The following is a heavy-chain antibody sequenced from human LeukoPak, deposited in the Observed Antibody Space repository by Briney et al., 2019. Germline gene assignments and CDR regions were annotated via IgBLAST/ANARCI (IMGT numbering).Heavy chain of an antibody. CDR2: ISSSSYI. J-gene: IGHJ4*02. CDR3: ARVAVAGGAAVDY. V-gene: IGHV3-21*01. D-gene: IGHD6-19*01. Sequence: PGGSLRLSCAASGFTFSSYSMNWVRQAPGKGLEWVSSISSSSYIYYADSVKGRFTISRDNAKNSLYLQMNSLRAEDTAVYYCARVAVAGGAAVDYWGQGTLVTVSS. CDR1: GFTFSSYS.